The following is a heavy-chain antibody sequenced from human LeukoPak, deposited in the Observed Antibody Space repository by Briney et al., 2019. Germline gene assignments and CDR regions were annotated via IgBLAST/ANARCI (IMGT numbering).Heavy chain of an antibody. J-gene: IGHJ4*02. CDR1: GFIFTNYY. CDR3: ARGVAGTVDY. Sequence: ASVKVSCKASGFIFTNYYIHRVRQAPGQGLEWLGRINPKSGNTDYPQKFQGRVTVTRDTSINTAYMQMNSLTSDDTAVYYCARGVAGTVDYWGQGTLVTVSS. CDR2: INPKSGNT. V-gene: IGHV1-2*06. D-gene: IGHD3/OR15-3a*01.